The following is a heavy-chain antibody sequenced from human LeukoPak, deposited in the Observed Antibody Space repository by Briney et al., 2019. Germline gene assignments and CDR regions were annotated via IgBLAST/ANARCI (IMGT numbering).Heavy chain of an antibody. D-gene: IGHD5-18*01. CDR3: ARRPSKRGYSYGYPRWFDP. Sequence: SETLSLTCAVYGGSFSGYYWSWIRQPPGKGLEWTGEINHSGSTNYNPSLKSRVTISVDTSKNQFSLKLSSVTAADTAVYYCARRPSKRGYSYGYPRWFDPWGQGTLVTVSS. J-gene: IGHJ5*02. CDR1: GGSFSGYY. V-gene: IGHV4-34*01. CDR2: INHSGST.